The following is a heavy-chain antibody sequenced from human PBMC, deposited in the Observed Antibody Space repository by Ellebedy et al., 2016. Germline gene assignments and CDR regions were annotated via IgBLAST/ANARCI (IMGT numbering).Heavy chain of an antibody. D-gene: IGHD2-15*01. J-gene: IGHJ4*02. V-gene: IGHV3-53*05. CDR1: GFTVSSNY. CDR3: ARDQFYCSGGSCYLGGIDY. CDR2: IYSGGST. Sequence: GESLKISCAASGFTVSSNYMSWVRQAPGKGLEWVSVIYSGGSTYYADSVKGRFTISRDNSKNTLYLQMNSLRAEDTAVYYCARDQFYCSGGSCYLGGIDYWGQGTLVTVSS.